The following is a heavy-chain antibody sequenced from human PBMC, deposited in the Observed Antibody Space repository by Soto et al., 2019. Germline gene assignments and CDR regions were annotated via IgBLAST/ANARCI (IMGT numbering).Heavy chain of an antibody. D-gene: IGHD3-16*01. Sequence: PSETLSLTCTVSGGFIISYYWSWIRQSPWKGLEWIGYIHFSGSTKSNPSLKSRVTISVDTSRSQVSLKLSSVTAADSAVYFCASALFYLLCPYYYGMDVWCQGTTVTVSS. V-gene: IGHV4-59*01. CDR1: GGFIISYY. CDR2: IHFSGST. J-gene: IGHJ6*02. CDR3: ASALFYLLCPYYYGMDV.